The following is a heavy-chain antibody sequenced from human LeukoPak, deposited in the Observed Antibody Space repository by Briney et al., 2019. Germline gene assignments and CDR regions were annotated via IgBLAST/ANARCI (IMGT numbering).Heavy chain of an antibody. Sequence: SETLSLTCTVSGGSISSGDYYWSWIRQPPGKGLEWIVYIYYSGSTYYNPSLKSRVTISVDTSKNQFSLKLSSVTAADTAVYYCARVLGVAAVDDYWGQGTLVTVSS. CDR1: GGSISSGDYY. D-gene: IGHD6-13*01. V-gene: IGHV4-30-4*01. J-gene: IGHJ4*02. CDR3: ARVLGVAAVDDY. CDR2: IYYSGST.